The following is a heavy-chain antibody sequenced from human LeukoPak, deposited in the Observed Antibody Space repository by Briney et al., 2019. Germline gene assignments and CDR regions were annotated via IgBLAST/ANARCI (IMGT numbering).Heavy chain of an antibody. V-gene: IGHV3-30-3*01. Sequence: GGSLRLSCAACGFTFSSYAMHWVRQAPGKGLEWVAVLSYDGTNKYYADSVKGRFTISRDNSKNTLYLQMNSLRSEDTAVYYCARNTCSGDCYWAFDYWGQGTLVTVSS. CDR1: GFTFSSYA. J-gene: IGHJ4*02. CDR2: LSYDGTNK. CDR3: ARNTCSGDCYWAFDY. D-gene: IGHD2-21*02.